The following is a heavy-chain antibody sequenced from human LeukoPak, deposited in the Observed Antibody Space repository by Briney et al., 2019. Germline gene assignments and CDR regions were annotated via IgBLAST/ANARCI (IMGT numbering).Heavy chain of an antibody. V-gene: IGHV1-2*02. J-gene: IGHJ4*02. Sequence: ASVKLTCKCSGYTFIDYYKHWVRQPPAQGLEWMGWMNLSRSVTKSVRKFQGRVTLTGDTYNDTAYMDLSKLTSDDTAIYFCAREVRDTALGPPLDSWGQGALVTVSS. D-gene: IGHD1-26*01. CDR3: AREVRDTALGPPLDS. CDR2: MNLSRSVT. CDR1: GYTFIDYY.